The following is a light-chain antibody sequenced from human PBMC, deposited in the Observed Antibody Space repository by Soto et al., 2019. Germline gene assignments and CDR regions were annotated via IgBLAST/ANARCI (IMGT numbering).Light chain of an antibody. Sequence: DIQMSQSPSSVSASVGDRVTFTCRASQDISRWLAWYQQKPGKAPNLLIYAASSLQRGVPSRFSGSGSGTDFTITISSLQPEDFATYYCQQADSFTTFGPGTKVDIK. CDR3: QQADSFTT. CDR2: AAS. CDR1: QDISRW. V-gene: IGKV1-12*01. J-gene: IGKJ3*01.